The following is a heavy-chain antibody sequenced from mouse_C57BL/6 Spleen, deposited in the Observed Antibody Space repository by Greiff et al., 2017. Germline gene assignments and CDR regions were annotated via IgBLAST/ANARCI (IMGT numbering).Heavy chain of an antibody. CDR3: TRYYYYGSNYAMDY. Sequence: VQLQQSGAELVRPGASVTLSCKASGYTFTDYEMHWVKQTPVHGLEWIGAIDPETGGTAYNQKFKGKAILTADKSSSTAYMELRSLTSEDSSVEYSTRYYYYGSNYAMDYWGQGTSVTVSS. D-gene: IGHD1-1*01. CDR2: IDPETGGT. V-gene: IGHV1-15*01. CDR1: GYTFTDYE. J-gene: IGHJ4*01.